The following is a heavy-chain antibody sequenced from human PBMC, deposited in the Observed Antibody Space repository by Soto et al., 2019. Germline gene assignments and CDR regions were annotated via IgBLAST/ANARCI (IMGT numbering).Heavy chain of an antibody. CDR3: ARERAGRGYSYSPNYYYYYGMDV. D-gene: IGHD5-18*01. V-gene: IGHV1-69*01. CDR1: GGTFSSYA. Sequence: QVQLVQSGAEVKKPGSSVKVSCKASGGTFSSYAISWVRQAPGQGLEWMGGIIPIFGTANYAQKFQGRVTITADESTSTAYKELSSLRSEDTAVYYCARERAGRGYSYSPNYYYYYGMDVWGQGTTVTVSS. CDR2: IIPIFGTA. J-gene: IGHJ6*02.